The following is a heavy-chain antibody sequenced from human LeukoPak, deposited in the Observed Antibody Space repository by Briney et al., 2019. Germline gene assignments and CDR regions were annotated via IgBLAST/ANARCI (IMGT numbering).Heavy chain of an antibody. CDR1: GYPISSGYY. CDR3: ARDSHYYGSGTGLDV. Sequence: SETLSLTCTVSGYPISSGYYWGWIRQPPGKGLEWIGCIYHSGSTYYNPSLKSRVTISVDTSKNQFSLKLNSVTAADTAVYYCARDSHYYGSGTGLDVWGKGTTVTVSS. V-gene: IGHV4-38-2*02. J-gene: IGHJ6*04. D-gene: IGHD3-10*01. CDR2: IYHSGST.